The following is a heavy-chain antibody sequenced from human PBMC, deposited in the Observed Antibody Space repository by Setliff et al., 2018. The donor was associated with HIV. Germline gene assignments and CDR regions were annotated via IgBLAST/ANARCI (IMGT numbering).Heavy chain of an antibody. CDR3: ARRPIKGYGPFDS. V-gene: IGHV4-38-2*01. Sequence: PSETLSLTCAVSGYSISIGYYWGWIRQPPGKGLEWIGNIYHSGSTYYNPSLKSRVAMSVDTSRNQFSLKLTSVTAADTAVYYCARRPIKGYGPFDSWGPGTLVTVSS. CDR1: GYSISIGYY. J-gene: IGHJ4*02. D-gene: IGHD2-15*01. CDR2: IYHSGST.